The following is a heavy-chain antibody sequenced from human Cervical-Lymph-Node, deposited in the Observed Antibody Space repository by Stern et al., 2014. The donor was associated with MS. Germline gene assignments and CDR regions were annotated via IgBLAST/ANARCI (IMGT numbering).Heavy chain of an antibody. D-gene: IGHD2/OR15-2a*01. Sequence: VQLVESGPRLVKPSQTLSLTCNVSGDSIDSGDYYWSWLRQHPGKGLEWIGYIYNSGSTQSNPSLKSRILMSVDRSKNQFSLKLSSVTAADTAVYYCASSRLYARYYFDDWGQGTLVTVSS. CDR1: GDSIDSGDYY. CDR3: ASSRLYARYYFDD. V-gene: IGHV4-31*03. CDR2: IYNSGST. J-gene: IGHJ4*02.